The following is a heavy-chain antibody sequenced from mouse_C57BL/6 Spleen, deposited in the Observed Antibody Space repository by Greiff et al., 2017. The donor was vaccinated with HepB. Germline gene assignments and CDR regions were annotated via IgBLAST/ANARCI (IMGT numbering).Heavy chain of an antibody. CDR2: IYPGSGST. CDR3: ARSGTEEYFDV. Sequence: QVQLQQPGAELVKPGASVKMSCKASGYTFTSYWITWVKQRPGQGLEWIGDIYPGSGSTNYNEKFKSKATLTVDTSASKAYRQLSSLTSADSAVYYCARSGTEEYFDVWCTGTTVTVSS. CDR1: GYTFTSYW. J-gene: IGHJ1*03. D-gene: IGHD3-1*01. V-gene: IGHV1-55*01.